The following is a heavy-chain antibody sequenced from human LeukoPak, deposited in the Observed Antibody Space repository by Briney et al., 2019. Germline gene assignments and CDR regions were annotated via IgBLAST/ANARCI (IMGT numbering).Heavy chain of an antibody. CDR2: ISAYNGDT. CDR3: ARDLSNTSGFKVVLDF. CDR1: GFTFTNYG. Sequence: ASVKVSCKASGFTFTNYGIAWVRQAPGQGLEWMGWISAYNGDTKYAQNLQGRVTLTTDTSTTTAYMELRSLRSDDTAVYFCARDLSNTSGFKVVLDFWGQGTLVTVSS. D-gene: IGHD3-22*01. J-gene: IGHJ4*02. V-gene: IGHV1-18*01.